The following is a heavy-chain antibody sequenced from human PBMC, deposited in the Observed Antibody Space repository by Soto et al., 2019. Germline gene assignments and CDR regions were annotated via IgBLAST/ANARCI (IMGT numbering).Heavy chain of an antibody. Sequence: PSETLSLTCTVSGGSISSYYWSWIRQPAGKGLEWIGRIYTSGSTNYNPSLKSRVTMSVDTSKNQFSLKLSSVTAADTAVYYCARVVVVVPAARGTNWFDPWGQGTLVTVS. CDR1: GGSISSYY. V-gene: IGHV4-4*07. D-gene: IGHD2-2*01. CDR3: ARVVVVVPAARGTNWFDP. J-gene: IGHJ5*02. CDR2: IYTSGST.